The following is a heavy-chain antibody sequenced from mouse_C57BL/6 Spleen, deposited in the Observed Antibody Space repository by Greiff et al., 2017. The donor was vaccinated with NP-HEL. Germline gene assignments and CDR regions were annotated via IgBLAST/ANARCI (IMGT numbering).Heavy chain of an antibody. D-gene: IGHD2-4*01. CDR2: INPYNGGT. CDR1: GYTFTDYY. J-gene: IGHJ1*03. Sequence: EVQLQQSGPVLVKPGASVKMSCKASGYTFTDYYMNWVKQSHGKSLEWIGVINPYNGGTSYNQRFKGKATLTVDKSSSTAYMELNSLTSEDAAVYYCARHDYDGILYWYFDVWGTGTTVTVAS. CDR3: ARHDYDGILYWYFDV. V-gene: IGHV1-19*01.